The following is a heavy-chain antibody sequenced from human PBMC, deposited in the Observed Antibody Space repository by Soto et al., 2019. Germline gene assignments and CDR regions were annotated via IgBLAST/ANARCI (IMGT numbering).Heavy chain of an antibody. CDR2: INHSEST. J-gene: IGHJ5*02. Sequence: SDTLSLTCAVYGGSFSGYYWSWMRQPPGRGLEWIGEINHSESTNYNPSLKSRVTISVDTSKNQFSLKLSSVTAADTAVYYCARGLLSSWYQGNWFDPWGQGTLVTVSS. CDR3: ARGLLSSWYQGNWFDP. V-gene: IGHV4-34*01. CDR1: GGSFSGYY. D-gene: IGHD6-13*01.